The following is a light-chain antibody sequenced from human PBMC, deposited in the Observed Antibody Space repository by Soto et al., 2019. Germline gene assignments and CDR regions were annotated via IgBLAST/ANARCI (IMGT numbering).Light chain of an antibody. V-gene: IGKV1-17*03. CDR2: AAS. Sequence: KMTQSPSSVSASVGDRVTISCQASQGISRSLAGYQQKPGKAPKLLIYAASSLQSGVPSRFSGSGSGTEFTLTISSLQPEDFATYYCLQLNSYPSTFGQGTRLDI. J-gene: IGKJ5*01. CDR3: LQLNSYPST. CDR1: QGISRS.